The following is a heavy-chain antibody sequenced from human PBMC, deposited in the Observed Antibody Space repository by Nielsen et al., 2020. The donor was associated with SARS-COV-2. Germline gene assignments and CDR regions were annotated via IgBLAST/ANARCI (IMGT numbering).Heavy chain of an antibody. Sequence: SETLSLTCTVSGGSISSYYWSWIRQPPGKGLEWIGYIYYSGSTYYNPSLKSRVTISVDTSKNQFSLKLSSVTAADTAVYYCARTKSITIFGVVIPTGWFDPWGQGTLVTVSS. CDR3: ARTKSITIFGVVIPTGWFDP. J-gene: IGHJ5*02. D-gene: IGHD3-3*01. CDR2: IYYSGST. CDR1: GGSISSYY. V-gene: IGHV4-59*04.